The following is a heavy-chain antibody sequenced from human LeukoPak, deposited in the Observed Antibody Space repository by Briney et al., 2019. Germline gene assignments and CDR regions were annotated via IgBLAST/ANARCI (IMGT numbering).Heavy chain of an antibody. D-gene: IGHD1-1*01. CDR1: GFSLSTSGVG. CDR3: AHRLRTCNDQTPSFDY. CDR2: IYWNDDK. J-gene: IGHJ4*02. Sequence: SGPTLVKPTQTLTLTCTFSGFSLSTSGVGVGWIRQPPGKALEWLALIYWNDDKRYSPSLKSRLTITKDTSKNQVVLTMTNMDPVNTAKYYWAHRLRTCNDQTPSFDYWGQGTLVTVSS. V-gene: IGHV2-5*01.